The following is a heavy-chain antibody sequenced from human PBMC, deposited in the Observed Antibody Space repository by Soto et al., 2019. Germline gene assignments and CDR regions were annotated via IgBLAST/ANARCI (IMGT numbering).Heavy chain of an antibody. D-gene: IGHD3-16*01. CDR2: IYYSGST. J-gene: IGHJ5*02. Sequence: QVQLQESGPGLVKPSQTLSLTCTVSGGSINSGGYYWSWIRQHPGKGQEWIGYIYYSGSTYYNPSLKGRFTISVNTSKNQFSLKLSSVTAAGTAVYYCARSLFPWGQGTLVTVSS. CDR1: GGSINSGGYY. CDR3: ARSLFP. V-gene: IGHV4-31*03.